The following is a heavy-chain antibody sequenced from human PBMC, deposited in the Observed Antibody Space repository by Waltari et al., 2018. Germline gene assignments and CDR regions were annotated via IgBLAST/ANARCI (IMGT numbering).Heavy chain of an antibody. CDR2: IYQDGSLT. D-gene: IGHD3-16*01. Sequence: EVQLVESGGGLVQPGGSLRLSCAASGFTFSRFWMSWVRQAPGKGLGWVANIYQDGSLTNYVDSVKGRFTTSRDNARNSLYLQMNSLRVDETAVYYCVRDDDGGMGAVWGQGTTVTVSS. V-gene: IGHV3-7*01. CDR3: VRDDDGGMGAV. CDR1: GFTFSRFW. J-gene: IGHJ6*02.